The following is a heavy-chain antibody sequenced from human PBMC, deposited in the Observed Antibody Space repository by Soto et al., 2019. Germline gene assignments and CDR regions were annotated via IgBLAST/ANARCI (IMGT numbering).Heavy chain of an antibody. V-gene: IGHV1-69*01. J-gene: IGHJ4*02. CDR3: ARGWGYDSNDYYYAY. Sequence: QVQLVQSGAEVRKPGSSVKVSCKASGGTFSRHAISWVRQAPGQGLEWMGGIIPIFGTANHAQKFQGRVTIIADESTSTVNMELSSLRSEATAMYYCARGWGYDSNDYYYAYWGQGTLVIVSS. CDR2: IIPIFGTA. D-gene: IGHD3-22*01. CDR1: GGTFSRHA.